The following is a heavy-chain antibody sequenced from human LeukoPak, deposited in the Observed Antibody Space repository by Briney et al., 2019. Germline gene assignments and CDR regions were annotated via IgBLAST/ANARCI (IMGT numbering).Heavy chain of an antibody. CDR3: ARGSLVVAASYYYNMDV. CDR1: GGSFSGYY. Sequence: SETLSLTCAVYGGSFSGYYWSWIRQPPGKGLEWIGEINHSGSTNYNPSLKSRVTISVDTSKNQFSLKLSSVTAADTAVYYCARGSLVVAASYYYNMDVWGKGTTVTASS. V-gene: IGHV4-34*01. J-gene: IGHJ6*03. CDR2: INHSGST. D-gene: IGHD2-15*01.